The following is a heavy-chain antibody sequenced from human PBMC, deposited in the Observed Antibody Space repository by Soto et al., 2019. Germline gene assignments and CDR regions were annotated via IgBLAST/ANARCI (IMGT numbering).Heavy chain of an antibody. D-gene: IGHD7-27*01. V-gene: IGHV1-45*02. CDR2: ITPYTVNV. Sequence: QMQLLQSGAEVKKTGSSVKISCKTSGWIFTFQYLHWVRQAPGQGLEWLGWITPYTVNVKYPQHFPGRISLIRDNSLTPLFLELRDLRPEDTGLYYGARSATSGDQHFIDSWGQGTLVTVSS. CDR3: ARSATSGDQHFIDS. J-gene: IGHJ4*02. CDR1: GWIFTFQY.